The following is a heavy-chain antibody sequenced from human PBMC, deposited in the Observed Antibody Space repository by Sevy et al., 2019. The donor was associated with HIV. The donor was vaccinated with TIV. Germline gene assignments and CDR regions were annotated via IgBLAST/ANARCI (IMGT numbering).Heavy chain of an antibody. Sequence: GGCLRLSCAASGFTFSSYWMHWVRQAPGKGLVWVSRSNEDGSTTHYADSVKGRFTISRDKAKNTLYLQMHSLRAEDTAVYYCARDIGGLGSFWGQGTTVTVSS. CDR3: ARDIGGLGSF. D-gene: IGHD3-16*01. CDR2: SNEDGSTT. CDR1: GFTFSSYW. J-gene: IGHJ6*02. V-gene: IGHV3-74*01.